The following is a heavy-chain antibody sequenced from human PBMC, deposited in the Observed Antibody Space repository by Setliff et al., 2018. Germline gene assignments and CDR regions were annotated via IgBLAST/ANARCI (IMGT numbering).Heavy chain of an antibody. V-gene: IGHV1-18*01. CDR3: ATEKFPGDWGDY. J-gene: IGHJ4*02. CDR2: ISVYNGKT. Sequence: GASVKVSCKASGYTFTSYGFSWVRQAPGQGLERMGWISVYNGKTKYAQKFQGRVTMTTDTSTRTAYMEVTSLRSDDTAVYYCATEKFPGDWGDYWGQGTLVTVS. CDR1: GYTFTSYG. D-gene: IGHD2-21*01.